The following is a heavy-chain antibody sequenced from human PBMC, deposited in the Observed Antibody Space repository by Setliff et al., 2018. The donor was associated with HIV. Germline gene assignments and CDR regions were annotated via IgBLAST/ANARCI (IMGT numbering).Heavy chain of an antibody. CDR3: ASRWGSYYDTNGHPFDY. D-gene: IGHD3-22*01. J-gene: IGHJ4*02. Sequence: SETLSFTCSVSGHSIRSGYYWGWIRQPPGKGLEWIGTMYHSGSTYYNPSLQGRVTMFFDTSEDHFSLRLSSVTAADTAVYYCASRWGSYYDTNGHPFDYWGQGTLVTVSS. V-gene: IGHV4-38-2*01. CDR2: MYHSGST. CDR1: GHSIRSGYY.